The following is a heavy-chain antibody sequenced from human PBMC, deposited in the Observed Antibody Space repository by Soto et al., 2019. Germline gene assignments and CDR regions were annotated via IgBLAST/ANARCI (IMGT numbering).Heavy chain of an antibody. Sequence: PGESLKISCKGSGYSFTSYWIGWVRQMPGKGLEWMGIIYPGDSDTRYSPSFQGQVTISADKSISTAYLQWSSLKASDTAMYYCARLIAAAVDISYYHYMDVWGKGTTVTVSS. CDR2: IYPGDSDT. J-gene: IGHJ6*03. D-gene: IGHD6-13*01. V-gene: IGHV5-51*01. CDR3: ARLIAAAVDISYYHYMDV. CDR1: GYSFTSYW.